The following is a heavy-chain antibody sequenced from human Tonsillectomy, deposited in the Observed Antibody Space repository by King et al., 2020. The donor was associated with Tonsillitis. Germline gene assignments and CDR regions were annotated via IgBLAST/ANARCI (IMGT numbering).Heavy chain of an antibody. V-gene: IGHV1-69*12. J-gene: IGHJ4*02. CDR3: ARAYCSSTSCYTSGYRYGYSLFDY. CDR2: IIPIFGTA. CDR1: GGTFSSYA. D-gene: IGHD2-2*02. Sequence: QLVQSGAEVKKPGSSVKVSCKASGGTFSSYAISWVRQAPGQGLEWMGGIIPIFGTANYAQKFQGRVTITADESTSTAYMELSSLRSEDTAVYYCARAYCSSTSCYTSGYRYGYSLFDYWGQGTLVTVSS.